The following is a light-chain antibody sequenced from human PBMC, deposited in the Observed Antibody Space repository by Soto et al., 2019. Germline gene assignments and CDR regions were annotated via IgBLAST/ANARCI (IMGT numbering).Light chain of an antibody. J-gene: IGKJ2*01. V-gene: IGKV3-20*01. CDR2: DAS. CDR3: QQFGTSPLYT. CDR1: QTFGRTY. Sequence: ESVLTQSQGTLSLSPGERVTLSCRASQTFGRTYLAWYQQKPGQSPRLLIYDASSRATGIPDRISGSGSRTDFTLTISRLEPEDFAVYYCQQFGTSPLYTFGQGTKLEIK.